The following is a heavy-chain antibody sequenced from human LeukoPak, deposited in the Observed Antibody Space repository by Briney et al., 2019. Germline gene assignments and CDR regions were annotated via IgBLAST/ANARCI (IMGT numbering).Heavy chain of an antibody. J-gene: IGHJ3*02. D-gene: IGHD4-17*01. CDR2: IYHSGST. CDR1: GGSISSGDYY. CDR3: ARSTATQGGDAFDI. V-gene: IGHV4-30-2*01. Sequence: SQTLSLTCTVSGGSISSGDYYWSWIRQPPGKGLEWIGYIYHSGSTYYNPSLKSRVTISVDRSKNQFSLKLSSVTAADTAVYYCARSTATQGGDAFDIWGQGTMVTVSS.